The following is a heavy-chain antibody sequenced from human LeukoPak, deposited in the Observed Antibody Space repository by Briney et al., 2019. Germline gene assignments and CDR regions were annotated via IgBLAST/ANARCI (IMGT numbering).Heavy chain of an antibody. Sequence: GGSLRLSCAASGFTFSSYGMHWVRQAPGKGLEWVAFIRYDGSNKYYADSVKGRFTISRDNSKNTLYLQMNSLRAEDTAVYYCAKDREIFGVVIDAFDIWGQGTMVTVSS. CDR3: AKDREIFGVVIDAFDI. J-gene: IGHJ3*02. CDR2: IRYDGSNK. V-gene: IGHV3-30*02. D-gene: IGHD3-3*01. CDR1: GFTFSSYG.